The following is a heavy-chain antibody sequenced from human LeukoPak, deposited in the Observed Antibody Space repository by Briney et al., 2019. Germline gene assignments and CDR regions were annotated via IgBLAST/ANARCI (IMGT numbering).Heavy chain of an antibody. CDR3: AKDMRRDNWNFDY. CDR1: GFTFSSYS. Sequence: GGSLRLSCAASGFTFSSYSMNWVRQAPGKGLEWVSSISSSSSYIYYADSVKGRFTISRDNSKNTLYLQMNSLRAEDTAVYYCAKDMRRDNWNFDYWGQGTLVTVSS. J-gene: IGHJ4*02. CDR2: ISSSSSYI. V-gene: IGHV3-21*04. D-gene: IGHD1-20*01.